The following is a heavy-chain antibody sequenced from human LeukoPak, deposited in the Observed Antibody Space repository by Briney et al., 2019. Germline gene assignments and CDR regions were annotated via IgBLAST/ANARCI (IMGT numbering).Heavy chain of an antibody. CDR2: INHSGST. Sequence: PETLTLTCAVYGGSFSGYYWSWIRQPPGKGLEWIGEINHSGSTNYNPSLKSRVTISVDTSKNQFSLKLSSVTAADTAVYYCATELSYSLYYFDYWGQGTLVTVSS. CDR3: ATELSYSLYYFDY. CDR1: GGSFSGYY. V-gene: IGHV4-34*01. D-gene: IGHD2-15*01. J-gene: IGHJ4*02.